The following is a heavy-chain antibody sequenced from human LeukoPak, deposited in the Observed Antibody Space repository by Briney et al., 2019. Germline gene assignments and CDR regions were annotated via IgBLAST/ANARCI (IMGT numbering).Heavy chain of an antibody. J-gene: IGHJ4*02. Sequence: ASVKVSCKASGYTFTGYYMHWVRQAPGQGLEWMGWIHPNSGGTNYAQKFQGRVTMTRDTSISTAYMELSRLRSDDTAVYYCARSQSCSGGSCYLDYWGQGTLVTVSS. D-gene: IGHD2-15*01. CDR2: IHPNSGGT. V-gene: IGHV1-2*02. CDR3: ARSQSCSGGSCYLDY. CDR1: GYTFTGYY.